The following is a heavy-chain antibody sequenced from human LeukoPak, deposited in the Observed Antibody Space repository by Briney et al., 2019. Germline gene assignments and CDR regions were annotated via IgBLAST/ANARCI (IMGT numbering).Heavy chain of an antibody. CDR1: GYYFNTYW. CDR2: IYPADSDT. J-gene: IGHJ4*02. D-gene: IGHD2-2*01. CDR3: ARRPLCSTSSCYDFDY. V-gene: IGHV5-51*01. Sequence: GESLKISCKGSGYYFNTYWIGWVRQMPGKGLEWMGIIYPADSDTRYSPSFQGQVTISADKSINTAYLQWGSLRASDTAMYYCARRPLCSTSSCYDFDYWGQGTLVTVSS.